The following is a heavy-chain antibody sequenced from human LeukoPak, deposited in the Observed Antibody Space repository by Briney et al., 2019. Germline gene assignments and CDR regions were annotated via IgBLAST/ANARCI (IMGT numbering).Heavy chain of an antibody. V-gene: IGHV3-21*04. Sequence: GGSLRLSCAASGFSFSTSTMNWVRQAPGKGLEWISSIGKTSRDMYYADSVRGRFTISRDNAKDSLFLLMNSLRVEDTSVYYCVRGDNRDYWGQGTLGTVSS. CDR3: VRGDNRDY. J-gene: IGHJ4*02. CDR2: IGKTSRDM. CDR1: GFSFSTST. D-gene: IGHD1-14*01.